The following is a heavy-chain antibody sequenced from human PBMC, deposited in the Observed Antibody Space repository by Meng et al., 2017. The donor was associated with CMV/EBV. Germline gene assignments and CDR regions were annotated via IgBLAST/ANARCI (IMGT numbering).Heavy chain of an antibody. CDR2: TYYRSKWYN. Sequence: SQTLSLTCAISGDSVSRNSAAWNWIRQSPSRGLEWLGRTYYRSKWYNDYAVSVKSRITINPDTSKNQFSLQLNSVTPEDTAVYYCARETIFGVVIIWDWFDPWGQGTLVTVSS. V-gene: IGHV6-1*01. J-gene: IGHJ5*02. D-gene: IGHD3-3*01. CDR1: GDSVSRNSAA. CDR3: ARETIFGVVIIWDWFDP.